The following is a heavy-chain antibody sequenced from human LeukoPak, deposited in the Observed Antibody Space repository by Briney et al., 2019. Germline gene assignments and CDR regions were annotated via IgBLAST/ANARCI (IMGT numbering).Heavy chain of an antibody. J-gene: IGHJ4*02. Sequence: SETLSLTCTVSGYSISSGYYWGWIRQPPGKGLEWIGSIYHSGSTYYNPSLKSRVTISVDPSKNQFSLKLSSVPAADTAVYYCARAGYSGYDHIDYWGQGTLVTVSS. CDR3: ARAGYSGYDHIDY. CDR2: IYHSGST. D-gene: IGHD5-12*01. CDR1: GYSISSGYY. V-gene: IGHV4-38-2*02.